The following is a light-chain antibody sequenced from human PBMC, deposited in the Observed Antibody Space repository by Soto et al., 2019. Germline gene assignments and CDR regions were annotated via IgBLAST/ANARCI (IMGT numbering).Light chain of an antibody. J-gene: IGKJ1*01. CDR1: QSVSRSY. CDR3: QQYGSSRT. CDR2: GAS. Sequence: EIVLTQSPGTLSLSPGDRATLSCRASQSVSRSYLAWYQQKPGQAPRLLIYGASSRATGIPDRFSGSGSGTDFTLTISRLEPEDFAVYYCQQYGSSRTFGQGTKVDIK. V-gene: IGKV3-20*01.